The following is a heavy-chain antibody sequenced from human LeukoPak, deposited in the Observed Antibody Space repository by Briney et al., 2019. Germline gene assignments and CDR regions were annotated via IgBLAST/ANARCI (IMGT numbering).Heavy chain of an antibody. J-gene: IGHJ4*02. V-gene: IGHV3-48*01. CDR3: ARAPYSGHYYGEY. Sequence: QSGGSLRLSCAASGFTFSSYSMNWVRQAPGKGLEWVSYISSSSSTIYYADSVKGRFTISRDNAKNSLYLQMNSLRAEDTAVYYCARAPYSGHYYGEYWGQGALVTVFS. CDR2: ISSSSSTI. CDR1: GFTFSSYS. D-gene: IGHD1-26*01.